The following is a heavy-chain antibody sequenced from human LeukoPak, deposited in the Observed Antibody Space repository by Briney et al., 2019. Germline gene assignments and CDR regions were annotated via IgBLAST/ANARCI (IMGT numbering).Heavy chain of an antibody. CDR2: INPSGGST. J-gene: IGHJ1*01. CDR3: ARGVVVPAATMNEH. CDR1: GYTFTSYD. D-gene: IGHD2-2*01. V-gene: IGHV1-46*01. Sequence: ASVKVSCKASGYTFTSYDINWVRQATGQGLEWMGIINPSGGSTSYAQKFQGRVTMTRDTSTSTVYMELSSLRSEDTAVYYCARGVVVPAATMNEHWGQGTLVTVSS.